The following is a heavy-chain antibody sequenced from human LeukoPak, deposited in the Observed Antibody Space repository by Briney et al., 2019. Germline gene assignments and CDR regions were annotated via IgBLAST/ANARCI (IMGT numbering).Heavy chain of an antibody. CDR2: IYYSGST. CDR1: GGSISSSSYY. Sequence: SETLSLTCTASGGSISSSSYYWGWIRQPPGKGLEWIGSIYYSGSTYYNPSLKSRVTISVDTSKNQFSLKPSSVTATDTAVYYCARLVSVIAVAGLWGQGTLVTVSS. D-gene: IGHD6-19*01. J-gene: IGHJ4*02. V-gene: IGHV4-39*01. CDR3: ARLVSVIAVAGL.